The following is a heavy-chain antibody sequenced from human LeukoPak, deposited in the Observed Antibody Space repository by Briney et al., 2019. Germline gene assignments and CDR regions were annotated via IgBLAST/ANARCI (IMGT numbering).Heavy chain of an antibody. CDR1: GGFLTTYY. Sequence: PSETLSLTCTVSGGFLTTYYWSWIRQSPGKGLEWIGYNYYSGTTKYNPSLKSRVTISVDTLKNQFSLNLRSVTAADTAVYYCAREIDSRFDTWGQGVLVTVSS. CDR3: AREIDSRFDT. J-gene: IGHJ5*02. CDR2: NYYSGTT. V-gene: IGHV4-59*01. D-gene: IGHD3-22*01.